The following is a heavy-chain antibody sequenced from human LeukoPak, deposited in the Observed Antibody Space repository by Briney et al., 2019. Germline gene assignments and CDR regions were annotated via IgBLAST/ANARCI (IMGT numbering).Heavy chain of an antibody. V-gene: IGHV4-38-2*02. CDR3: ARGTLYRGWSYYLDF. J-gene: IGHJ4*02. CDR1: GYSISIGYY. CDR2: IYYTGGT. Sequence: SHTLSLTRSLSGYSISIGYYWGWIRQPPGRGLDWIGSIYYTGGTLYNPSLKSRVSMSVDTSTNQFSLKMTSVTAADTAVYYCARGTLYRGWSYYLDFWGPGSQVTVSS. D-gene: IGHD6-19*01.